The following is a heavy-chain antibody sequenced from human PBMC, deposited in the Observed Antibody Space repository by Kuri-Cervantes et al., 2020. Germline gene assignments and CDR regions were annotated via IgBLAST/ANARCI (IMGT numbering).Heavy chain of an antibody. D-gene: IGHD7-27*01. J-gene: IGHJ4*01. CDR2: IYYSGST. CDR3: ATGFY. CDR1: GGSISSYY. Sequence: GSLRLSCTVSGGSISSYYWSWIRQPPGKGLEWIGYIYYSGSTNYNPSLKSRVTISVDTSKNQISLNLSSVTAADTAVYYCATGFYWGQGTLVTVSS. V-gene: IGHV4-59*01.